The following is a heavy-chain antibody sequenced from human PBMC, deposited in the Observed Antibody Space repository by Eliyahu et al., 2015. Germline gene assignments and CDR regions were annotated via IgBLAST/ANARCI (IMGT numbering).Heavy chain of an antibody. CDR3: AKGPNMGSSVDY. CDR2: TSYGGNNK. Sequence: QVQLVESGGGVVQPGRSLRLSCSASXFTFVSYFMHWVRQAPGKGLEWVAVTSYGGNNKYYADSVKGRFLISRDNSKNTLFLQINSLRAEDTAVYYCAKGPNMGSSVDYWGQGTLVTVSS. D-gene: IGHD6-25*01. CDR1: XFTFVSYF. J-gene: IGHJ4*02. V-gene: IGHV3-30*18.